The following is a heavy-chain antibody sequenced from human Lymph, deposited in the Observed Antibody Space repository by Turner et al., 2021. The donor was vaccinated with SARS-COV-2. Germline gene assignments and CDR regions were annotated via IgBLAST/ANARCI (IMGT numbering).Heavy chain of an antibody. CDR3: ARDSPYCSSTSCYDP. D-gene: IGHD2-2*01. CDR2: IIPILAIA. V-gene: IGHV1-69*10. J-gene: IGHJ5*02. CDR1: GGTFSSYA. Sequence: QVQLVQSGAEVKMPASSVKVSCKASGGTFSSYAITWVRQAPGQGLEWMGGIIPILAIANYAQKCQGRVTITADKSTSTAYMELSSLRSEDTAVYYCARDSPYCSSTSCYDPWGQGTLVTVSS.